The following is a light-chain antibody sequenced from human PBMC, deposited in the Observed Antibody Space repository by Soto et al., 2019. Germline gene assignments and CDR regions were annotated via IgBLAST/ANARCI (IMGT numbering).Light chain of an antibody. CDR2: GAS. V-gene: IGKV3-20*01. Sequence: EIVLTQSPGTLSLSPGERATLSCRASQSVSNSYLAWYQQKPGQAPRLLIYGASNRATGIPDRFSGSGSGAGFTLTISRLEPEDFAVYYCQQCGSSPRTFGQGTKVEIK. J-gene: IGKJ1*01. CDR3: QQCGSSPRT. CDR1: QSVSNSY.